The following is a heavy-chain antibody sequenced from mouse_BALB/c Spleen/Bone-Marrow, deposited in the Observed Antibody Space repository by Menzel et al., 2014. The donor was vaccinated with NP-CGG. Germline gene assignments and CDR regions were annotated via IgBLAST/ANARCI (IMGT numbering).Heavy chain of an antibody. D-gene: IGHD3-2*02. CDR2: ISSGSSTI. CDR3: AIRAY. Sequence: EVKLMESGGGLVLPGGSRKLSCAASGFTFSSFGMHWVRQAPEKGLEWVAYISSGSSTIYYADTVKGRFTISRDNPKNTLFLQMTSLRSEDTAMYYCAIRAYWCQGTLVTVSA. J-gene: IGHJ3*01. V-gene: IGHV5-17*02. CDR1: GFTFSSFG.